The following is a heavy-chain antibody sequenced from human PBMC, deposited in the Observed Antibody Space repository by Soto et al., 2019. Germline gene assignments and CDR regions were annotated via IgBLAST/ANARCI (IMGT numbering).Heavy chain of an antibody. CDR3: ARDQTVTGPTTFDY. J-gene: IGHJ4*02. Sequence: GGSLRLSCAASGFTFSSYWMHWVRQTPGKGLVWVSRIDDSGSVTTYADSVKGRFTISRDNAKNTLYLQVNSLRAEDTAVYYCARDQTVTGPTTFDYCGQGTLVTVSS. D-gene: IGHD6-19*01. CDR2: IDDSGSVT. V-gene: IGHV3-74*01. CDR1: GFTFSSYW.